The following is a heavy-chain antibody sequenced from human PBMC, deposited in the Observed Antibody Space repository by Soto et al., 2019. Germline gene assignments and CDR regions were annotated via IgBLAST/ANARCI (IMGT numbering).Heavy chain of an antibody. CDR2: IIPIFGTA. D-gene: IGHD2-21*02. Sequence: QVQLVQSGAEVKKPGSSVKVSCKASGGTFSSYAISWVRQAPGQGLEWMGGIIPIFGTANYAQKFQGRVTIPADESTSTAYMELRSLRSEATAVYYCAGAYCGGDCRAGYFQHWGQGTLVTVSS. CDR1: GGTFSSYA. V-gene: IGHV1-69*12. J-gene: IGHJ1*01. CDR3: AGAYCGGDCRAGYFQH.